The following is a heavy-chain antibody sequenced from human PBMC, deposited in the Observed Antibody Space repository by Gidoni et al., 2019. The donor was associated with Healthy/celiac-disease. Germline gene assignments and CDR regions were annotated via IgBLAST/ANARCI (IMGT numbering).Heavy chain of an antibody. D-gene: IGHD3-3*01. V-gene: IGHV6-1*01. CDR1: GDSVSSNSAA. Sequence: QVQLQQSGPGLVKPSQTLSLTCAISGDSVSSNSAAWHWIRQSPSRGLAWLGRTYYRAKLYNDYAVSVKSRITINPDTSKNQFSLQLNSVTPEDTAVYYCARGGSPRWLLSCCLDYFDYWGQGTLVTVSS. J-gene: IGHJ4*02. CDR2: TYYRAKLYN. CDR3: ARGGSPRWLLSCCLDYFDY.